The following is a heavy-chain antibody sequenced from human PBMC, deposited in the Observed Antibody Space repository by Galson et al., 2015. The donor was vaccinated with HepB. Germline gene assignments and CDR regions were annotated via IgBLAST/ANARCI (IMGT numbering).Heavy chain of an antibody. CDR1: GYSFTSYW. D-gene: IGHD3-3*01. Sequence: QSGAEVKKPGESLRISCKGSGYSFTSYWISWVRQMPGKGLEWMGRIDPSDSYTNYSPSFQGHVTISADKSISTAYLQWSSLKASDTAMYYCARLWNDDFWSGSPHYYYYMDVWGKGTTVTVSS. J-gene: IGHJ6*03. CDR2: IDPSDSYT. V-gene: IGHV5-10-1*01. CDR3: ARLWNDDFWSGSPHYYYYMDV.